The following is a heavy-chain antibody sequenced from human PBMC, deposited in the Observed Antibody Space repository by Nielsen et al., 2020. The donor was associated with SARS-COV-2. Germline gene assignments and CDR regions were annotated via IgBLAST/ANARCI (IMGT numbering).Heavy chain of an antibody. CDR2: ISYEGSKR. J-gene: IGHJ6*02. Sequence: GGSLRLSCVASGFTFTNYCFYWVRQAPGKGLEWVASISYEGSKRYYADSMAGRFTASRDSSKNTVYLQMNSLSVEDTAVYYCAKRRAVFMLTFGGEGAMDVWGQGTTVSVSS. CDR3: AKRRAVFMLTFGGEGAMDV. V-gene: IGHV3-30*18. D-gene: IGHD3-16*01. CDR1: GFTFTNYC.